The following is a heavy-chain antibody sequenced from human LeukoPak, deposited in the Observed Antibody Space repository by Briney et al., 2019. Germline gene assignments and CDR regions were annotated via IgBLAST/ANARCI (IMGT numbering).Heavy chain of an antibody. Sequence: PSETLSLICAVYGGPFSGYYWSWLRQPPGKGLEWIGEINHRGSTNYNPSLKSRVTISVDTSKNQFSLKLSSVTAADTAVYYCASATNWDYFDYWGQGTLVTVSS. CDR2: INHRGST. J-gene: IGHJ4*02. D-gene: IGHD7-27*01. CDR1: GGPFSGYY. V-gene: IGHV4-34*01. CDR3: ASATNWDYFDY.